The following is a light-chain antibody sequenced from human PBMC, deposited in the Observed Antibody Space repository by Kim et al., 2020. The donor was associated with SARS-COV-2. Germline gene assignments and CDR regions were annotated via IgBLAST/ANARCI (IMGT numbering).Light chain of an antibody. Sequence: EIVMTQSPATLSVSPGERATLSCRASQSVSSNLAWYQQKPGQAPRLLIYGASTRATGIPARFSGSGSGTEFTLTISSLQSEDFAVCYCQQYNNWPSYPYTFGQGTKLEI. CDR1: QSVSSN. CDR2: GAS. J-gene: IGKJ2*01. V-gene: IGKV3-15*01. CDR3: QQYNNWPSYPYT.